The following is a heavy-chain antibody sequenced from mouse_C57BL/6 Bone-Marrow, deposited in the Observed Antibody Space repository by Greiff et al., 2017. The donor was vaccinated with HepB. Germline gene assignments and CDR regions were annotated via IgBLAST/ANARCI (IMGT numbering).Heavy chain of an antibody. Sequence: EVQRVESGEGLVKPGGSLKLSCAASGFTFSSYAMSWVRQTPEKRLEWVAYISSGGDYIYYADTVKGRFTISRDNARNTLYLQMSSLKSEDTAMYYCTRVDYDEKFAYWGQGTLVTVSA. V-gene: IGHV5-9-1*02. CDR1: GFTFSSYA. J-gene: IGHJ3*01. CDR2: ISSGGDYI. CDR3: TRVDYDEKFAY. D-gene: IGHD2-4*01.